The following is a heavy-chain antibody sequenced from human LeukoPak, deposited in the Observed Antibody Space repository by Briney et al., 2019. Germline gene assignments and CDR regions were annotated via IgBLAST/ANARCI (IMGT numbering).Heavy chain of an antibody. D-gene: IGHD1-7*01. V-gene: IGHV1-2*05. CDR1: VYTFTAYY. Sequence: ASVKVSCKAAVYTFTAYYMHWVRQAPGQRLEWMGRINPNSGGTNYAQKFQVRVTMNRDKSISTAYMEVSRLRYDDTGVYYCASGELELPDYWGQGTLVTVSS. CDR2: INPNSGGT. CDR3: ASGELELPDY. J-gene: IGHJ4*02.